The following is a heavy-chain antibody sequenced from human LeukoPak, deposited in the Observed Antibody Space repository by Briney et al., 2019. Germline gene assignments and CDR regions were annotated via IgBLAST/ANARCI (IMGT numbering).Heavy chain of an antibody. Sequence: ASVKVSCKASGYTFTGYYMHWVRQAPGQGLEWMGWINPNSGGTNYAQKLQGRVTMTRDTSISTAYMELSRLRSGDTAVYYCARVRWLQPFDYWGQGPLVTVSS. J-gene: IGHJ4*02. CDR1: GYTFTGYY. D-gene: IGHD5-24*01. V-gene: IGHV1-2*02. CDR3: ARVRWLQPFDY. CDR2: INPNSGGT.